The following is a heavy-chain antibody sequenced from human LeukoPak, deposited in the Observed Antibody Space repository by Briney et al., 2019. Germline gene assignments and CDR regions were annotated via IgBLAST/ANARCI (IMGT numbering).Heavy chain of an antibody. D-gene: IGHD6-19*01. J-gene: IGHJ4*02. CDR1: GFTFSSYG. CDR2: IRYDGSNK. V-gene: IGHV3-30*02. Sequence: GGSLRLSCAASGFTFSSYGMHWVRQAPGKGLEWVAFIRYDGSNKYYADSVKGRFTISRDNSKNTLYLQMNSLRAEDTAVYYCAKDPLRYSSGWYYFDYWGQGTLVTVSS. CDR3: AKDPLRYSSGWYYFDY.